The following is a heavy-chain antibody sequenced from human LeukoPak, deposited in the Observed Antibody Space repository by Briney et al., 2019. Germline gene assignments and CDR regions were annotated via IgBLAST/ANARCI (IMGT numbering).Heavy chain of an antibody. J-gene: IGHJ6*03. CDR1: GYTFTSYH. V-gene: IGHV1-8*01. CDR2: MNPNTGDT. D-gene: IGHD6-19*01. CDR3: ARLSGGWYYYYMDV. Sequence: ASVKVSCKASGYTFTSYHINWVRQAAGQGLEWMGWMNPNTGDTGYAQKFQGRVTMTRNTSISTAYMELSSLRSEDTAVYYCARLSGGWYYYYMDVWGKGTTVTVSS.